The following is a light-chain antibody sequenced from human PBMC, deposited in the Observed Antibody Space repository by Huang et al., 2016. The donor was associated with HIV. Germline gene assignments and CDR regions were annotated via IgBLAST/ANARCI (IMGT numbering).Light chain of an antibody. J-gene: IGKJ2*01. CDR3: QQSYNIPRT. V-gene: IGKV1-39*01. CDR2: GTS. CDR1: QNINKY. Sequence: DIRMTQSPSSLSASVVDRVLITCRTSQNINKYLNWYQQMPGKAPKLLIYGTSTLQTWVSSRFGGSGSGTDFTLTIGSLQPEDTAMYFCQQSYNIPRTFGQGT.